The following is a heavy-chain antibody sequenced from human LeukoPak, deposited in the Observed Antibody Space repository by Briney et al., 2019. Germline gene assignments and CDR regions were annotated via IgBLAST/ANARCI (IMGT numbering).Heavy chain of an antibody. V-gene: IGHV3-21*01. Sequence: EGSLRLSCAASGFTFSTYSMSWVRQAPGKGLEWVSSISSSSSYIYYADSVKGRFTISRDNAKNSLYLQMNSLRAEDTAVYYCARLGYCSSTSCSIDYWGQGTLVTVSS. CDR1: GFTFSTYS. D-gene: IGHD2-2*01. CDR2: ISSSSSYI. J-gene: IGHJ4*02. CDR3: ARLGYCSSTSCSIDY.